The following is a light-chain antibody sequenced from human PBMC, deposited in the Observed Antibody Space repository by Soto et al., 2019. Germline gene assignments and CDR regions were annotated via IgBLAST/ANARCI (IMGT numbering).Light chain of an antibody. CDR1: SSDVGGYNL. V-gene: IGLV2-11*01. J-gene: IGLJ2*01. Sequence: QSALTQPRSVSGSPGQSVTISCTGTSSDVGGYNLVSWYQQHPGKAPKLMIYDVSKRPSGVPDRFSGSKSGNTASLTISGLQAEDEADYNCCSYAGSYSVIFGGGTKLTVL. CDR2: DVS. CDR3: CSYAGSYSVI.